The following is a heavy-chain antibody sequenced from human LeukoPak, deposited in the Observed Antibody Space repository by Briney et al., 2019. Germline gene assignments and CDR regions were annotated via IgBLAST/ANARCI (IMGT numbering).Heavy chain of an antibody. CDR1: GYTFTSYG. V-gene: IGHV1-2*02. CDR2: INPNSGVT. CDR3: ARGGDSSSWYGWFDP. J-gene: IGHJ5*02. Sequence: VASVKVSCKASGYTFTSYGISWVRQAPGQGLEWMGWINPNSGVTMYAQNFQGRVTMTRDTSISTAYMDLSRLRSDDTAVYYCARGGDSSSWYGWFDPWGQGTLVTVSS. D-gene: IGHD6-13*01.